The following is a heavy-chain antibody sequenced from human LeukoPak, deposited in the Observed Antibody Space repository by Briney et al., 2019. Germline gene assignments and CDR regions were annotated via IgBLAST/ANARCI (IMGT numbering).Heavy chain of an antibody. V-gene: IGHV3-15*01. J-gene: IGHJ3*02. CDR2: IKSKIDGGTS. CDR1: GLTFTNAW. CDR3: ATDPGEWEPI. D-gene: IGHD1-26*01. Sequence: PGGSLRLSCATSGLTFTNAWMSWFRQAPGKGLEWVGRIKSKIDGGTSDYAAPVQGRFTISRDDSKNILYLQMNSLKIEDTAVYYCATDPGEWEPIWGQGTMVTVSS.